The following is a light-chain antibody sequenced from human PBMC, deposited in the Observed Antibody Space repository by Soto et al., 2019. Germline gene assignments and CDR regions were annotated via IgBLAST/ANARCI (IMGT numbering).Light chain of an antibody. CDR2: DAS. CDR1: QTISTW. J-gene: IGKJ1*01. V-gene: IGKV1-5*01. Sequence: DIQMTQSPSTLSAFVGDSVTITCRASQTISTWLAWYQQKPGKAPNLLIYDASSLESGVPSRFSGSGSGTEFTLTISSLQPDDFATYYCQQYNNYSKTFGQGTKVEIK. CDR3: QQYNNYSKT.